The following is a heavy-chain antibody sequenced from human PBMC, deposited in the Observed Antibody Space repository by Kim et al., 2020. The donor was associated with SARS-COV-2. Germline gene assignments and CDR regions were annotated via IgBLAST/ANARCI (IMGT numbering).Heavy chain of an antibody. CDR2: IYPGDSDT. J-gene: IGHJ6*02. Sequence: GESLKISCKGSGYSFTSYWIGWVRQMPGKGLEWMGIIYPGDSDTRYSPSFQGQVTISADKSISTAYLQWSSLKASDTAMYYCARRGGDGDKSDYYYYGMDVWGQGTTVTVSS. CDR3: ARRGGDGDKSDYYYYGMDV. CDR1: GYSFTSYW. V-gene: IGHV5-51*01. D-gene: IGHD3-16*01.